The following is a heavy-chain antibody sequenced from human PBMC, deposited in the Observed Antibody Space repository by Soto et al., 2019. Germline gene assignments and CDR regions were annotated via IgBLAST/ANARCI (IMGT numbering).Heavy chain of an antibody. D-gene: IGHD5-18*01. J-gene: IGHJ6*02. CDR1: GFTFSSYA. V-gene: IGHV3-23*01. Sequence: EVQLLESGGGLVQPGGSLRLSCAASGFTFSSYAMKWVRQAPGKGLEWVSLIGESGTPTYYADSVKGRFTISRDNSGNTLFLEMYSLRAEDTAVYYCARYTPGVRYYGMDVWGQGTTVTVSS. CDR2: IGESGTPT. CDR3: ARYTPGVRYYGMDV.